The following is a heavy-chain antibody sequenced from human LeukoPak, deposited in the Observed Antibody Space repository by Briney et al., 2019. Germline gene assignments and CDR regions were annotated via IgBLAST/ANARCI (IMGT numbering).Heavy chain of an antibody. Sequence: GGSLRLSCAASGFTFSSYAMSWVRQAPGKGLEWVSCISSSSAYIYYADSVKGRFTISRDNARNSLYLQMNSLRAEDTAVYYCARAPRGNQWLPRDYWGQGTLVTVSS. CDR1: GFTFSSYA. CDR3: ARAPRGNQWLPRDY. D-gene: IGHD6-19*01. CDR2: ISSSSAYI. J-gene: IGHJ4*02. V-gene: IGHV3-21*01.